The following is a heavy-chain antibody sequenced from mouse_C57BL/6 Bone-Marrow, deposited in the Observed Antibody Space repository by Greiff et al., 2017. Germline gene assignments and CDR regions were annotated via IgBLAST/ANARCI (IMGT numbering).Heavy chain of an antibody. Sequence: QVQLQQSGPGLVQPSQCLSITCTVSGFSLTSYGVHWVRQSPGKGLEWLGVIWSGGSTDYNAAFISRLSISKDNSKGQVFFKMNSLQAEYTAIYYCARYYYSRDAMDYWGQGTSVTVSS. D-gene: IGHD1-1*01. CDR3: ARYYYSRDAMDY. V-gene: IGHV2-2*01. J-gene: IGHJ4*01. CDR2: IWSGGST. CDR1: GFSLTSYG.